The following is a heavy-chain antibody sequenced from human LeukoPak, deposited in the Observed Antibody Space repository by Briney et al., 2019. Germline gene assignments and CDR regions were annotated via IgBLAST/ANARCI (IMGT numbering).Heavy chain of an antibody. D-gene: IGHD2-2*01. Sequence: PGGSLRLSCAASGNYWMHWVRQAPGKGLVWVSHIKSDGSWTSYADSVKGRFSISKDNAKNTLYLQMNNLRAEDTAVYYCVSFYETYWGRGTLVTVSS. CDR1: GNYW. CDR3: VSFYETY. V-gene: IGHV3-74*01. CDR2: IKSDGSWT. J-gene: IGHJ4*02.